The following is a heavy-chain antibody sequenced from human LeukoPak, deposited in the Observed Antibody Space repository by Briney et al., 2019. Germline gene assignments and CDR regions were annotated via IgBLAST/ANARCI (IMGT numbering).Heavy chain of an antibody. CDR3: ARVCFLRGCPDDAFDI. J-gene: IGHJ3*02. D-gene: IGHD2/OR15-2a*01. Sequence: PSETLSLTCTVSGGSISSYYRSWIRQPPGKGLEWIGYIYYSGSTNYNPSLKSRVTISVDTSKNQFSLKLSSVTAADTAVYYCARVCFLRGCPDDAFDIWGQGTMVTVSS. CDR1: GGSISSYY. CDR2: IYYSGST. V-gene: IGHV4-59*01.